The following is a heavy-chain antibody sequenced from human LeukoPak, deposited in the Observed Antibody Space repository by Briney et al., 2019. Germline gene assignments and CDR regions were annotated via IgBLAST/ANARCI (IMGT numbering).Heavy chain of an antibody. V-gene: IGHV4-59*08. D-gene: IGHD3-22*01. J-gene: IGHJ5*02. Sequence: PSETLSLTCAVYGGSFSGYYWSWIRQPPGKGLEWIGYIYYSGSTNYNPSLKSRVTISVDTSKNQFSLKLSSVTAADTAVYYCARSAGGAMAGYYRNWFDPWGQGTLVTVSS. CDR3: ARSAGGAMAGYYRNWFDP. CDR1: GGSFSGYY. CDR2: IYYSGST.